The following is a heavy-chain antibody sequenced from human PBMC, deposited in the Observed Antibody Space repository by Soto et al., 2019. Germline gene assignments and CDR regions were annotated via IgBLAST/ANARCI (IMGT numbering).Heavy chain of an antibody. D-gene: IGHD2-8*01. Sequence: EVQLVESGGGLVQPGGSLRLSCAASGLIFSNYKMHWVRQAPGKGLVWVSRINTDGSITDYADSVKGRFTVSRDNAKNTMYRQMSSLTADDTAVYYCARDTNGLHYWGQGTLVTVSS. CDR3: ARDTNGLHY. J-gene: IGHJ4*02. V-gene: IGHV3-74*01. CDR2: INTDGSIT. CDR1: GLIFSNYK.